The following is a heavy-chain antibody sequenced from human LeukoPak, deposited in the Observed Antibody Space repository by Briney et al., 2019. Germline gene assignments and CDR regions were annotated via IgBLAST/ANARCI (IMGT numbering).Heavy chain of an antibody. D-gene: IGHD1-26*01. V-gene: IGHV4-61*01. CDR1: GGSVNSGSYY. Sequence: PSETLSLTCTVSGGSVNSGSYYWSWIRQPPGKGLEWIGYIYYSGSTNYNPSLKSRVTMSVDTSKNQFSLKLSSVTAADTAVYYCAREYVVGLYYYYGMDVWGQGTTVTVSS. CDR3: AREYVVGLYYYYGMDV. CDR2: IYYSGST. J-gene: IGHJ6*02.